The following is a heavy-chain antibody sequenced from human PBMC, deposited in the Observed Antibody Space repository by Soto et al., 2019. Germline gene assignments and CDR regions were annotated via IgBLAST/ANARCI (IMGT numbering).Heavy chain of an antibody. D-gene: IGHD3-16*01. CDR2: ISGSGNTI. CDR1: GFTFSGYA. V-gene: IGHV3-23*01. J-gene: IGHJ3*02. Sequence: EVQLLESGGGLVQPGGSLRLSCAASGFTFSGYAMTWVRQAPGQGLEWVSGISGSGNTIYITDSVKGRFTVSRDNSKNTLYLQMNSLRDEDMAIYYCARRAGPVRTTEIMANDAFDIWGQGTKVTVSS. CDR3: ARRAGPVRTTEIMANDAFDI.